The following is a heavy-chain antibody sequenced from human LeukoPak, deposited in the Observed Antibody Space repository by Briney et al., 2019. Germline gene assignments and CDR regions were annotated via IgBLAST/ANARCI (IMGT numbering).Heavy chain of an antibody. CDR1: GGSISSGSYY. Sequence: SQTLSLTCTVSGGSISSGSYYWSWIRQPAGKGLEWIGRIYTSGSTNYNPSLKSRVTISADTSKNQFSLKLSSVTAADTAVYYCAKQWEPYDAFDIWGQGTMVTVSS. CDR3: AKQWEPYDAFDI. V-gene: IGHV4-61*02. J-gene: IGHJ3*02. D-gene: IGHD1-26*01. CDR2: IYTSGST.